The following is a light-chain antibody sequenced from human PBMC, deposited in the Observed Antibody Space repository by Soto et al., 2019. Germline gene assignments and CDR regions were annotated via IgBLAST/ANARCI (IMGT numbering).Light chain of an antibody. J-gene: IGKJ1*01. CDR1: QSVSNN. CDR2: DAS. Sequence: ILMTQSPATLSVSPGERATLSCRASQSVSNNLAWYQQKPGQAPRLLIYDASPRATGIPARFSGSGSGTEFTLTISGLQSEDFAVYYCQQYNNWPPWTCGQGTKVEIK. V-gene: IGKV3-15*01. CDR3: QQYNNWPPWT.